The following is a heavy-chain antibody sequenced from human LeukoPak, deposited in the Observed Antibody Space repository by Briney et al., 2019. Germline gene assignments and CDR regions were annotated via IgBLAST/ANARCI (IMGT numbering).Heavy chain of an antibody. CDR3: ARHRDGYNLDY. Sequence: SETLSLTCTVSGGSISSYYWSWIRQPPGKGLEWIGSIYYSGSTYYNPSLKSRVTISVDTSKNQFSLKLSSVTAADTAVYYCARHRDGYNLDYWGQGTLVTVSS. CDR1: GGSISSYY. V-gene: IGHV4-39*01. D-gene: IGHD5-24*01. J-gene: IGHJ4*02. CDR2: IYYSGST.